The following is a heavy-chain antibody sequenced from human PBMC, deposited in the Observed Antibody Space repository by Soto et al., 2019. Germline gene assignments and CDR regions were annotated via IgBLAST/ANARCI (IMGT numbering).Heavy chain of an antibody. V-gene: IGHV4-59*01. CDR3: ARVVITMIRGVIHSCWFDP. CDR2: IYYTGST. Sequence: QVQLQESGPELVKPSETLSLTCTVSGGSISSYYWSWIRQPPGKGLEWIGYIYYTGSTNYNPSLMRRVSISVDTSRNHFSLKLSSVTAADTAVYYCARVVITMIRGVIHSCWFDPWGQGTLVTVSS. J-gene: IGHJ5*02. CDR1: GGSISSYY. D-gene: IGHD3-10*01.